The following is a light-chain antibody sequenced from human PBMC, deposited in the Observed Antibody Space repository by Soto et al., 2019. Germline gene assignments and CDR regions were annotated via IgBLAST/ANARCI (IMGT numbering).Light chain of an antibody. CDR3: CSYTTTDTLFV. Sequence: QSVLTQPASVSGSPGQSITISCTGTSSDIGDFNYVSWYQQHPGKAPKLMIFEVINRPSGVSNRFSGSKSGNTASLTISGLQADDEADYYCCSYTTTDTLFVFGSRTKVTVL. CDR2: EVI. J-gene: IGLJ1*01. CDR1: SSDIGDFNY. V-gene: IGLV2-14*01.